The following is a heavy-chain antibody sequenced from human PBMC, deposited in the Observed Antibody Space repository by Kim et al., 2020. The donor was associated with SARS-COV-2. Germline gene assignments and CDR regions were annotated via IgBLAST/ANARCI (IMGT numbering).Heavy chain of an antibody. J-gene: IGHJ4*02. CDR3: ARDGVPSYDYIWGSYRRTSYFDY. Sequence: SETLSLTCTVSGGSISSYYWSWIRQPPGKGLEWIGYIYYSGSTNYNPSLKSRVTISVDTSKNQFSLKLSSVTAADTAVYYCARDGVPSYDYIWGSYRRTSYFDYWGQGPLVTVSS. CDR1: GGSISSYY. CDR2: IYYSGST. V-gene: IGHV4-59*13. D-gene: IGHD3-16*02.